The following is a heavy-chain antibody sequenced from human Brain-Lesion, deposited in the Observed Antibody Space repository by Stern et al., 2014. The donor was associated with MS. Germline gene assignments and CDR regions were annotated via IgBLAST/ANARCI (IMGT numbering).Heavy chain of an antibody. Sequence: QVQLVESGPGLVKPSQTLSLTCTVSGGSISSSGYYWSWIRQPADKGLEWIGRIHDSGGTYYNPSLKSRVTISMDTAKHQFSLKLTSVTAADTAVYYCATTRWDLFTWNWFDPWGQGTLVTVSS. V-gene: IGHV4-61*02. J-gene: IGHJ5*02. CDR1: GGSISSSGYY. CDR2: IHDSGGT. D-gene: IGHD1-26*01. CDR3: ATTRWDLFTWNWFDP.